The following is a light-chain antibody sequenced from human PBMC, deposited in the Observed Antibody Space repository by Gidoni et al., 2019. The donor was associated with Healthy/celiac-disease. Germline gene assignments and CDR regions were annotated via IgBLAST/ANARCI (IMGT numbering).Light chain of an antibody. V-gene: IGKV2-28*01. CDR3: MQALQTPGWT. CDR1: QSLLHSNGYNY. CDR2: LGS. Sequence: DIVMTQSPLSLPVTPGEPASISCRSSQSLLHSNGYNYLDMYLQKPGQSPQLLIYLGSNRASGVPDRFSGSGAGTDFTLKISRVEAEDVGVYYCMQALQTPGWTFGQGTKVEIK. J-gene: IGKJ1*01.